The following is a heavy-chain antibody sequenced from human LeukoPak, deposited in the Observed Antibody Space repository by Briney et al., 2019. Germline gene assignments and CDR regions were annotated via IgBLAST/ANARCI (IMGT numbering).Heavy chain of an antibody. CDR3: ARLRSPPVLRYFDWLSYFDY. CDR1: GGSIRSSYYY. D-gene: IGHD3-9*01. J-gene: IGHJ4*02. Sequence: TSETLSLTCTVSGGSIRSSYYYWGWIRQPPGKGLEWIGSIYDSGSTYYNPSLKSRVTISVDTSKNQFSLKLSSVTAADTAVYYCARLRSPPVLRYFDWLSYFDYWGQGTLVTVSS. CDR2: IYDSGST. V-gene: IGHV4-39*01.